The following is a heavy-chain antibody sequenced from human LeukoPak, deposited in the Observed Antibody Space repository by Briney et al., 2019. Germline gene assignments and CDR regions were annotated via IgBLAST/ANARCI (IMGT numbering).Heavy chain of an antibody. J-gene: IGHJ4*02. Sequence: GGSLRLSCAASGFTFSSYAMHWVRQAPGKGLEWVAVISYDGSNKYYADSVKGRFTISRDNSKNTLYLQMNSLRPEDTAVYYCAKDVVGQQWLENYWGQGTPVTVSS. D-gene: IGHD6-19*01. CDR3: AKDVVGQQWLENY. CDR2: ISYDGSNK. CDR1: GFTFSSYA. V-gene: IGHV3-30*04.